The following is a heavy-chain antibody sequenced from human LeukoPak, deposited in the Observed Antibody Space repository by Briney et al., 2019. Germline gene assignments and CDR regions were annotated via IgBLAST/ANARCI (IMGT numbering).Heavy chain of an antibody. CDR2: INRDGSGT. Sequence: PGGSLRLSCTASRFTLSGYWMHWVRQAPGKGLVWVSGINRDGSGTSYADSVKGRFTIARDNAKNTPDLQMNSLRGEDMAVYYCARGNRGGLDYWGQGTLVTVSS. V-gene: IGHV3-74*01. CDR3: ARGNRGGLDY. D-gene: IGHD2/OR15-2a*01. J-gene: IGHJ4*02. CDR1: RFTLSGYW.